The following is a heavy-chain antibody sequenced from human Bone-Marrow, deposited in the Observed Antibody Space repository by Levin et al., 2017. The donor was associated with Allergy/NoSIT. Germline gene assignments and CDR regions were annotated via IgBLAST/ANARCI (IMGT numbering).Heavy chain of an antibody. D-gene: IGHD5-12*01. V-gene: IGHV4-34*01. CDR3: ARVRVGGYSAYGKFDY. Sequence: KTSETLSLTCAAYGGSFSDYYWTWIRQTPGKGLEWIGEIHHSGSINHNPSLKSRVTISVDTSKNQFSLKLSSVTAADTGIYYCARVRVGGYSAYGKFDYWGQGTLVTVSS. CDR2: IHHSGSI. CDR1: GGSFSDYY. J-gene: IGHJ4*02.